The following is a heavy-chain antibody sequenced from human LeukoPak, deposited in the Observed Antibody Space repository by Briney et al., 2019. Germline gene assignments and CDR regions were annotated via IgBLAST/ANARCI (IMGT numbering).Heavy chain of an antibody. D-gene: IGHD3-22*01. V-gene: IGHV3-30*18. CDR2: ISYDGSNK. J-gene: IGHJ4*02. Sequence: GGSLRLSCAASGFTFSSYGMHWVRQAPGKGLEWVAVISYDGSNKYYADSVKGRFTISRDNSKNTLYLQMNSLRAEDTAVYYCAKDHAPLTYYYDSSGYDWGQGTLVTVSS. CDR3: AKDHAPLTYYYDSSGYD. CDR1: GFTFSSYG.